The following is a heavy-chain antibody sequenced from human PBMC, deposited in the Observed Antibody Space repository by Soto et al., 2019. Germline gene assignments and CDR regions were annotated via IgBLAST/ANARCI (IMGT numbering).Heavy chain of an antibody. J-gene: IGHJ4*02. Sequence: GGSLRLSCAGSTFNFTHYTLSWVRQAPGKGLEWVSSISATSTYIFYADSVKGRFTISRDNAKKSVSLQMSGLRAEDTALYYCARVNSATGSMHFDHWGQGTLVTVSS. V-gene: IGHV3-21*01. CDR1: TFNFTHYT. CDR2: ISATSTYI. D-gene: IGHD3-9*01. CDR3: ARVNSATGSMHFDH.